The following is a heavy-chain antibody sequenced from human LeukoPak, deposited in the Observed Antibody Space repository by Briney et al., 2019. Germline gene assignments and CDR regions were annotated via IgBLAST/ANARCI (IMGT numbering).Heavy chain of an antibody. CDR1: GYTFTSYG. V-gene: IGHV1-18*04. CDR2: ISAYNGNT. J-gene: IGHJ5*02. D-gene: IGHD2-15*01. Sequence: ASVKVSCKASGYTFTSYGISWVRQAPGQGGEWMGWISAYNGNTNYAQKLQGRVTMTTDTSTSTAYMELRSLRADDTAVYYCAREAYCSGFRCRHNWFDPWGQGTLVTVSS. CDR3: AREAYCSGFRCRHNWFDP.